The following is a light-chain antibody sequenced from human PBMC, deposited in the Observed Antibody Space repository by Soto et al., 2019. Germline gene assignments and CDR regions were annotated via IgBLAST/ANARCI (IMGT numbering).Light chain of an antibody. J-gene: IGKJ1*01. CDR1: QYINSY. CDR2: QTS. CDR3: HQRQSWPRT. V-gene: IGKV3-11*01. Sequence: EMLLTTSPGTLSLSPGDRATLSSRASQYINSYLDWYQHRPGQSPRLLIYQTSLRAAGIPARFSASGSGTDFTLTISDVQPEDFALYYCHQRQSWPRTFGQGTKVDIK.